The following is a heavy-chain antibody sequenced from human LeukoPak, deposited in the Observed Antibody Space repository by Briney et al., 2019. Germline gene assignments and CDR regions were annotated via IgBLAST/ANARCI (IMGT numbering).Heavy chain of an antibody. CDR3: ARDGSVADY. CDR1: GYTFSSYE. V-gene: IGHV3-48*03. J-gene: IGHJ4*02. Sequence: GGSLRLSCAASGYTFSSYEMNWFRKAPGKGLEWVSYISSSGSTIYYADSVKGRFTISRDNAKNSLYLQMNSLRAEDTAVYYCARDGSVADYWGQGTLVTVSS. CDR2: ISSSGSTI.